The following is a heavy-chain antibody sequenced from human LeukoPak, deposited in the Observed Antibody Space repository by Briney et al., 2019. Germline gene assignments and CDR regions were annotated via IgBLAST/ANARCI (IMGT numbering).Heavy chain of an antibody. CDR2: ISAYNGNT. CDR3: ARDLKVRGVISSGSLA. Sequence: EASVKVSCKASGHTFTGYYMHWVRQAPGQGLEWMGWISAYNGNTNYAQKLQGRVTMTTDTSTSTAYMELRSLRSDDTAVYYCARDLKVRGVISSGSLAWGQGTLVTVSS. V-gene: IGHV1-18*04. CDR1: GHTFTGYY. J-gene: IGHJ4*02. D-gene: IGHD3-10*01.